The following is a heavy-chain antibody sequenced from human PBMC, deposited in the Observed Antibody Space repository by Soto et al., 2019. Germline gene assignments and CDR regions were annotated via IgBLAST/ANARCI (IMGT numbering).Heavy chain of an antibody. D-gene: IGHD3-3*01. Sequence: PGGSLRLSCAASGFIFSTFAMSWVRQAPGKGLEWVSAISGSGGGTYYADSVKGRFTISRDNSKNTLYLQMSGLRAEDTAIYYCAKAQNYYDFWSAYSYWGQGTLVTVSS. CDR1: GFIFSTFA. CDR3: AKAQNYYDFWSAYSY. J-gene: IGHJ4*02. CDR2: ISGSGGGT. V-gene: IGHV3-23*01.